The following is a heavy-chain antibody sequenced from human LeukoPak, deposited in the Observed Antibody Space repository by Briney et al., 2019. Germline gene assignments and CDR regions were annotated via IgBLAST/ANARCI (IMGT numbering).Heavy chain of an antibody. J-gene: IGHJ4*02. CDR2: IFSST. D-gene: IGHD1-26*01. V-gene: IGHV3-53*01. CDR1: GFTVSSNS. CDR3: AKAAGSGTYPEIDY. Sequence: GGSLRLSCTVSGFTVSSNSMSWVRQAPGKGLEWVSFIFSSTHYSDSVKGRFTISRDNSKNTLYLQMNSLRAEDTAVYYCAKAAGSGTYPEIDYWGQGTLVTVSS.